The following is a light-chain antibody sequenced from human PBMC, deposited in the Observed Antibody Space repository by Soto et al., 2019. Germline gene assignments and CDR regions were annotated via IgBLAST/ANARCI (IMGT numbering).Light chain of an antibody. J-gene: IGKJ4*01. Sequence: EIVMTQSPATLSVSPGERATLSCRASQSVSSNLAWYQQKPGQAPRLLIHGASTRATGIPARFSGSGSGTEFTLTISRLQYEDFAVYYCQQYNKWPPVTFGGGTKVEIK. V-gene: IGKV3-15*01. CDR1: QSVSSN. CDR3: QQYNKWPPVT. CDR2: GAS.